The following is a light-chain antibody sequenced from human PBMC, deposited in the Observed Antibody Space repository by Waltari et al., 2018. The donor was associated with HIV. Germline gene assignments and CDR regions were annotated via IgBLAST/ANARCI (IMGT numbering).Light chain of an antibody. V-gene: IGLV3-1*01. CDR2: QDS. Sequence: SYELTQPPSVSVSTGQTASITCSGDQLGDVFVCWYQQRPGQPPVLVMYQDSKRPSGIPERFSGSNSGNTATLTITGTQSMDEADYYCQAWDRSVVFGGGTKLTVL. CDR3: QAWDRSVV. J-gene: IGLJ2*01. CDR1: QLGDVF.